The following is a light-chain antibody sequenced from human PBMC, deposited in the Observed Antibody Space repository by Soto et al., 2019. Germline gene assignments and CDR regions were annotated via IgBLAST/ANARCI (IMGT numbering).Light chain of an antibody. CDR1: QSLVHSDGIAY. V-gene: IGKV2-30*02. CDR3: MQALQTPIT. J-gene: IGKJ5*01. Sequence: VVMTQSPLSLPVTLGQPASISCRSNQSLVHSDGIAYFSWFQQRPGRSPRRLIYKVSNRDSGVPARFSGSGSGTDFALKISRVEAEDVGVYYCMQALQTPITFGQGTRLEIK. CDR2: KVS.